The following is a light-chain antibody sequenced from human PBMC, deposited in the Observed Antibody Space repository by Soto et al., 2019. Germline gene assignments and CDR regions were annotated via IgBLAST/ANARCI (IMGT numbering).Light chain of an antibody. CDR1: QSVSSN. J-gene: IGKJ2*01. Sequence: EIVMTQSPATLSVSPGERAPLSCRASQSVSSNLAWYQQKPGQAPRLLIYGESTRATGIPARFSGSGSGTEFTLTISSLQSEDFAVYYCQQYNNWPPYIFGQGTKLEIK. CDR2: GES. V-gene: IGKV3-15*01. CDR3: QQYNNWPPYI.